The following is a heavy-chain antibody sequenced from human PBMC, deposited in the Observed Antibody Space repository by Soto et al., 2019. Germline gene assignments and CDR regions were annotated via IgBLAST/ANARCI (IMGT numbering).Heavy chain of an antibody. CDR2: MNPNSGKT. CDR1: GYTFTSYD. Sequence: QVQLVQSGAEVKKPGASVKVSCKASGYTFTSYDINWVRQATGQGLEWRGWMNPNSGKTGYAQKSQGRVTMTRNTSISKAYMELSSLRSEDAAVYYCAAQYSSSSWWFDPWGQGTLVTVSS. D-gene: IGHD6-6*01. J-gene: IGHJ5*02. CDR3: AAQYSSSSWWFDP. V-gene: IGHV1-8*01.